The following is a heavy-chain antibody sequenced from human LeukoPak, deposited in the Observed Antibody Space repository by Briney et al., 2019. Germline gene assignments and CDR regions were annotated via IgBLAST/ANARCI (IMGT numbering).Heavy chain of an antibody. CDR2: INHSGST. CDR1: GGSLSGYY. D-gene: IGHD3-22*01. Sequence: PSETLSLTYAVYGGSLSGYYWSWIRQPPGKGLEWIGEINHSGSTNYNPSLKSRVTISVDTSKNQFSLKLSSVTAADTAVYYCARARYYDSSGYPVDAFDIWGQGTMLTVSS. V-gene: IGHV4-34*01. CDR3: ARARYYDSSGYPVDAFDI. J-gene: IGHJ3*02.